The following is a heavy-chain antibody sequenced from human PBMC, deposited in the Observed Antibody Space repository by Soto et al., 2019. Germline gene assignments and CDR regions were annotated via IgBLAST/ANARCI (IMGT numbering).Heavy chain of an antibody. Sequence: GGSLRLSCAASGFTFSRYWMSWVRQAPGKGLEWVANIKQDGSEKYYVDSVKGRFTISRDNAKNSLYLQMNSLRAEDTAVYYCARYARGTTVNWFDPWGQGTLVTVSS. D-gene: IGHD4-4*01. V-gene: IGHV3-7*05. J-gene: IGHJ5*02. CDR3: ARYARGTTVNWFDP. CDR1: GFTFSRYW. CDR2: IKQDGSEK.